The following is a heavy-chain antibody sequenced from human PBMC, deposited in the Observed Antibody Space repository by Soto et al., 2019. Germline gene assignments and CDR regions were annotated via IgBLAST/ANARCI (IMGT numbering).Heavy chain of an antibody. CDR3: TSNYYDCWSGYYDYYYLDV. CDR2: ISHDGSNK. V-gene: IGHV3-30*03. Sequence: QVQLVESGGGVVQPGRSLRLSCAASGFTFTTCGIHLVRQAPGKGLEWVALISHDGSNKYYAESVKGRFTISRDNSKNTLNLQMNSLRAEDTAVYYSTSNYYDCWSGYYDYYYLDVWGKGTTVTVSS. D-gene: IGHD3-3*01. J-gene: IGHJ6*03. CDR1: GFTFTTCG.